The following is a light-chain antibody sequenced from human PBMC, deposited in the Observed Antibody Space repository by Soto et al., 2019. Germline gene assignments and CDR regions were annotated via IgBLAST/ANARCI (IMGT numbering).Light chain of an antibody. Sequence: DIQMTQSPSSLSASVGDRVTITCRASQGISNYLAWYQQQPGKVPKLLIYVASTLQSGVPSRFSGSGSGTDFTLTISSMQPEDVATYYCQKYNSAPWTFGKGTKVVIK. CDR1: QGISNY. CDR3: QKYNSAPWT. J-gene: IGKJ1*01. CDR2: VAS. V-gene: IGKV1-27*01.